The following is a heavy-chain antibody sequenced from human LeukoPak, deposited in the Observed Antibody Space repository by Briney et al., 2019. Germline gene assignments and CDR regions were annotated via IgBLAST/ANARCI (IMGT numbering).Heavy chain of an antibody. CDR2: IIPILGIA. V-gene: IGHV1-69*04. CDR3: ARDCGDLYYDVLTGYSNDAFDI. CDR1: GGTFSSYA. D-gene: IGHD3-9*01. J-gene: IGHJ3*02. Sequence: SVKVSCKASGGTFSSYAISWVRQAPGQGLEWMGRIIPILGIANYAQKFQGRVTITADKSTSTAYMELSSLRSEDTAVYYCARDCGDLYYDVLTGYSNDAFDIWGQGTMVTVSS.